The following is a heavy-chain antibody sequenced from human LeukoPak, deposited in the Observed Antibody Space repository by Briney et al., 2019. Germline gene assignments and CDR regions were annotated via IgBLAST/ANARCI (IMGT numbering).Heavy chain of an antibody. J-gene: IGHJ4*02. CDR1: GFSFDDYA. D-gene: IGHD2-15*01. V-gene: IGHV3-43*02. Sequence: GGSLRLSCAASGFSFDDYAMHWVRQAPGKGLEWVSLINGDGGSTYYAHPVEGRFNISRDNSKYSLYLQMNSLRTEDSAFYYCARDPTPPPLYDSLDFWGQGTLVTVSS. CDR3: ARDPTPPPLYDSLDF. CDR2: INGDGGST.